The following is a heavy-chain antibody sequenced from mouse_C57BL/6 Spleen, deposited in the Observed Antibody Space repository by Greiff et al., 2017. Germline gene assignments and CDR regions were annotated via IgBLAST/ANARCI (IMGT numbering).Heavy chain of an antibody. Sequence: VQLQQSGPELVKPGASVKISCKASGYAFSSSWMNWVKQRPGKGLEWIGRIYPGDGDTNYNGKFKGKATLTADKSSSTAYMQLSSLTSEDSAVYFCARRAVYYGSRGAMDYWGQGTSVTVSS. J-gene: IGHJ4*01. CDR2: IYPGDGDT. D-gene: IGHD1-1*01. V-gene: IGHV1-82*01. CDR1: GYAFSSSW. CDR3: ARRAVYYGSRGAMDY.